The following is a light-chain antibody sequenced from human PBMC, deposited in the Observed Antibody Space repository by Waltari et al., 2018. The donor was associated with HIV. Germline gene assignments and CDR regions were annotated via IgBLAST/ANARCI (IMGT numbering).Light chain of an antibody. CDR2: EVN. Sequence: QSALTQPASVSGSPGQSITISCVGVYDAVSWYQQHPGKAPKLMIFEVNYLPSGVSNRFSGSKSGNTASLTISGLQADDEADYYCSSYGSTVTSYVFGTGTRVNVL. J-gene: IGLJ1*01. CDR3: SSYGSTVTSYV. V-gene: IGLV2-14*01. CDR1: GVYDA.